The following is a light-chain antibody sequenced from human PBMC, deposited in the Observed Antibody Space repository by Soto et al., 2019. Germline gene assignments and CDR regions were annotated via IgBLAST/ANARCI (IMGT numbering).Light chain of an antibody. CDR3: QQSFTTPLT. J-gene: IGKJ4*01. V-gene: IGKV1-39*01. Sequence: DIQMTQSPSSLSASVGERVTITCRASQNIHSYLNWYKQTPGKPPELLIFGVSNLESGVPSRFSGSGSGTDFTLTIATLQREDFATYYCQQSFTTPLTFGGGTKVDIK. CDR1: QNIHSY. CDR2: GVS.